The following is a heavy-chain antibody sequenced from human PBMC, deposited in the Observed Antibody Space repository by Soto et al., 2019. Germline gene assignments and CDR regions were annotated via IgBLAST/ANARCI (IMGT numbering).Heavy chain of an antibody. Sequence: PSETLSLTCAVSGGPISSPNWWSWVRQTPGKGLEWIGEIYQSGSTNYNPSLKSRVTMSVDKSKNQFSLNLTSVTVADTAVYYCARKWSHYYALDVWGQGTTVTVSS. V-gene: IGHV4-4*02. J-gene: IGHJ6*02. D-gene: IGHD1-26*01. CDR3: ARKWSHYYALDV. CDR2: IYQSGST. CDR1: GGPISSPNW.